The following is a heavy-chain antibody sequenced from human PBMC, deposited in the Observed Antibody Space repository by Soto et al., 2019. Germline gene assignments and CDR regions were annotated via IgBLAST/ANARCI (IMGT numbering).Heavy chain of an antibody. J-gene: IGHJ4*02. CDR1: GFNFSNAW. CDR2: IKSTTDGGTT. CDR3: TTEGTD. D-gene: IGHD3-10*01. V-gene: IGHV3-15*07. Sequence: EVQLVESGGGLVKPGGSLRLSCAASGFNFSNAWMNWVRQVPGKGLEWVGRIKSTTDGGTTDYAAPVKGRFTISRDDSRNTVYLQMNSLKTEDTSLYYCTTEGTDWGQGTRVTVSS.